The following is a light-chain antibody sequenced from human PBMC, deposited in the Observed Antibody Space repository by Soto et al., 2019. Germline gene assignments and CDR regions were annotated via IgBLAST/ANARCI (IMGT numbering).Light chain of an antibody. CDR1: QSVSSSY. J-gene: IGKJ4*01. CDR2: AAT. Sequence: EIVLTQSPGTLSLSPGERATLSCRASQSVSSSYLAWYQQKPGQAPRLLIYAATRRATGIPDRFSGSGSGTDFTLTISRLEPEDFAVYYCQQYGSSLLTFGGGTKVEIK. CDR3: QQYGSSLLT. V-gene: IGKV3-20*01.